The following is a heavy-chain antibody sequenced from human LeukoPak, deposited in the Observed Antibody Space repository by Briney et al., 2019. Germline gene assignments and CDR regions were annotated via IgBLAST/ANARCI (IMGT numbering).Heavy chain of an antibody. D-gene: IGHD2-2*01. Sequence: GASVKVSCKASGYTFTGYFMHWVRQAPGQGLEWMGWINPNRGGTNYAQKFQGRVTMTRDTSISTAYMELSRLRSDDTAVYYCARGGYCSSASCWYQWFDPWGQGTPVTVSS. CDR3: ARGGYCSSASCWYQWFDP. CDR2: INPNRGGT. J-gene: IGHJ5*02. CDR1: GYTFTGYF. V-gene: IGHV1-2*02.